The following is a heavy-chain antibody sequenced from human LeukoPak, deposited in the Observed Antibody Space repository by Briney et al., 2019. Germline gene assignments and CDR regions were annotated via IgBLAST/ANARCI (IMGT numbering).Heavy chain of an antibody. J-gene: IGHJ3*01. CDR1: DDTFSNYG. CDR2: ISTYNGNT. V-gene: IGHV1-18*01. Sequence: ASVKVSCKASDDTFSNYGISWGRQAPGQGLEWMGWISTYNGNTHYAQKFQGRVTMTTDTSTNIAYLELRDLRSDDTAVYYCARTQWLEDAFDFWGQETVVTVSS. CDR3: ARTQWLEDAFDF. D-gene: IGHD6-19*01.